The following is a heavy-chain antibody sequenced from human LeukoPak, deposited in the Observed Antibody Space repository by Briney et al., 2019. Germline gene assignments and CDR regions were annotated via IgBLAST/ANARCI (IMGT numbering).Heavy chain of an antibody. CDR3: ARVLLQWPHEWSDP. CDR2: IYYSGST. V-gene: IGHV4-30-4*08. D-gene: IGHD6-19*01. J-gene: IGHJ5*02. Sequence: SETLSLTCTVSGGSISSGDYYWSWIRQPPGKGLEWIGYIYYSGSTYYNPSLKSRVTISVDTSKNQFSLKVRSVTAADTAVYYCARVLLQWPHEWSDPWGQGTLVTVSS. CDR1: GGSISSGDYY.